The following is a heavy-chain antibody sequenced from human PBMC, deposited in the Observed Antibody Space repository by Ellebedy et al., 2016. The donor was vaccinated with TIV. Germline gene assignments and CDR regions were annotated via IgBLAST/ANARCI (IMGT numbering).Heavy chain of an antibody. CDR1: GFTFSSYG. D-gene: IGHD2-8*02. J-gene: IGHJ4*02. CDR2: IWYDGSNK. V-gene: IGHV3-33*01. CDR3: ARDIVSTGGFWDY. Sequence: PGGSLRLSCAASGFTFSSYGMHWVRQAPGKGLEWVALIWYDGSNKNYADSVKGRFTISRDNSKNTLYLQMNSLRAEDTAVYFCARDIVSTGGFWDYWGQGTLVTVSS.